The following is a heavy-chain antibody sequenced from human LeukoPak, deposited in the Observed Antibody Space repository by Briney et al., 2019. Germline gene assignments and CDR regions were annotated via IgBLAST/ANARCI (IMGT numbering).Heavy chain of an antibody. D-gene: IGHD3-10*01. V-gene: IGHV4-30-2*01. CDR1: GGSISSGGYS. Sequence: SQTLSLTCAVSGGSISSGGYSWSWIRQPPGKGLEWIGYIYHSGSTYYNPSLKSRVTISVDRSKNQFSLKLSSVTAADTVVYYCARNFRGMFDYWGQGTLVTVSS. CDR2: IYHSGST. CDR3: ARNFRGMFDY. J-gene: IGHJ4*02.